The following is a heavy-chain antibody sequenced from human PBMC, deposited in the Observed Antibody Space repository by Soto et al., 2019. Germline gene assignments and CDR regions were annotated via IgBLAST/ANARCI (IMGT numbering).Heavy chain of an antibody. CDR2: ISAYNGNT. D-gene: IGHD3-3*01. Sequence: XSVKVPCAASGYSFTSYGISWVRQAPGQGLDRMVWISAYNGNTNYAQKLQGRVTMTTDTSTSTAYMELRSLRSDDTAVYYCARSVRFLEWSLSYDYYYYGMGVWGQGTTVTVSS. V-gene: IGHV1-18*01. J-gene: IGHJ6*02. CDR1: GYSFTSYG. CDR3: ARSVRFLEWSLSYDYYYYGMGV.